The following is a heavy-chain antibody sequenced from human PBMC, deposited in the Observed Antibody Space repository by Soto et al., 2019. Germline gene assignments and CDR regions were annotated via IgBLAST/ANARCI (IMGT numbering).Heavy chain of an antibody. CDR3: AREAYYYDSSGYYSEPNFDY. D-gene: IGHD3-22*01. CDR2: ISYDGSNK. V-gene: IGHV3-30-3*01. CDR1: GFTLSSYA. J-gene: IGHJ4*02. Sequence: PXGSLRLSCAASGFTLSSYAMHWVRQAPGKGLDWVAVISYDGSNKYYADSVKGRFTISRDNSKNTLYLQMNSLRAEDTAVYYCAREAYYYDSSGYYSEPNFDYWGQGTLVTVSS.